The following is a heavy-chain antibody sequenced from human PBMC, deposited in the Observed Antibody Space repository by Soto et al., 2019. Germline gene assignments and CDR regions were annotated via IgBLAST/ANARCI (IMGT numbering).Heavy chain of an antibody. J-gene: IGHJ4*02. CDR3: TRDPGVTYYYFDY. CDR2: IWYDGSKK. Sequence: GGSLRLSCVASGYTFSSYGMHWVRQSPGKGLEWVALIWYDGSKKDYTDSVKGRFTISRDDSKNTLYLQMNSLRAEDTAVYFCTRDPGVTYYYFDYWGQGTLVTVS. CDR1: GYTFSSYG. V-gene: IGHV3-33*01. D-gene: IGHD3-10*01.